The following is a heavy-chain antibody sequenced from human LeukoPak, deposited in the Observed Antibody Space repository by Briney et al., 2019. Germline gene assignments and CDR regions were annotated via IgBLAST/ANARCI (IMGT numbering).Heavy chain of an antibody. CDR2: ISGSGGST. Sequence: GGSLRLSCTASGFTFSDYAMGWVRQAPGKGLEWVSGISGSGGSTKYADSVMGRFTVSRDKSRKTVYLQLNSLRAEDTATYYCVKERASTVNCDVINYWGQGALVIVSS. CDR1: GFTFSDYA. CDR3: VKERASTVNCDVINY. J-gene: IGHJ4*02. V-gene: IGHV3-23*01. D-gene: IGHD1-1*01.